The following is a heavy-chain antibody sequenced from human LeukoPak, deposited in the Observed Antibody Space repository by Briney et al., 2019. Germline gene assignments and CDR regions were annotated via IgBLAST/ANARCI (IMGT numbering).Heavy chain of an antibody. D-gene: IGHD2-2*01. CDR3: ATAWVSLVPAEPTDDKSYWYFDL. Sequence: GASVKVSCKVSGYTLTEIAMHWVRQAPGKGLGWMGGFDPEDGETIYAQKFQGRVTMTEDTSTDTAYMELSSLRSEDTAVYNCATAWVSLVPAEPTDDKSYWYFDLWGRGTLVTVSS. CDR2: FDPEDGET. J-gene: IGHJ2*01. V-gene: IGHV1-24*01. CDR1: GYTLTEIA.